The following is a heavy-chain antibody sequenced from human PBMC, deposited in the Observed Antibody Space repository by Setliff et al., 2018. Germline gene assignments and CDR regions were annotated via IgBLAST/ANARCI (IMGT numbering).Heavy chain of an antibody. Sequence: SVKVSCKPSGNIFSPYDIDWVRQASGQGPEWMGGIIATVGGVSYAQKFQGRVTITADESTTTVYMELSSLTSEDTAMYYCARDPRDVYRRGGDCWGPGTLVTVSS. V-gene: IGHV1-69*13. CDR3: ARDPRDVYRRGGDC. CDR2: IIATVGGV. CDR1: GNIFSPYD. J-gene: IGHJ4*02. D-gene: IGHD4-4*01.